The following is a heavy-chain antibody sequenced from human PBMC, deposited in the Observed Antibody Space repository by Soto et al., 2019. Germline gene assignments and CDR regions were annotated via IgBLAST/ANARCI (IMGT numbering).Heavy chain of an antibody. CDR1: GGTFSSYA. CDR2: IMPIFGTA. V-gene: IGHV1-69*13. Sequence: SVKVSCKASGGTFSSYAISWVRQAPGQGLEWMGGIMPIFGTANYAQKFQGRVTITADESTSTAYMELSSLRSEDTAVYYCARNSRSSSVVRSNWFYPWGQGTMVTVSS. J-gene: IGHJ5*02. CDR3: ARNSRSSSVVRSNWFYP. D-gene: IGHD6-6*01.